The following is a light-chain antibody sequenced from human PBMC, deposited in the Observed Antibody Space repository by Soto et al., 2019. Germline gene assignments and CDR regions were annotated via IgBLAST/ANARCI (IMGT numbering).Light chain of an antibody. CDR2: DAS. Sequence: EIVLTQSPATLSLSPGERATLSCRASQSVSHYLAWYQQKPGQAPRLLIYDASNRATGIPARFSGSGSGTDFTRTISSLEPEDFAIYYCQQRRNWPSYTFGQGTNLEIK. V-gene: IGKV3-11*01. CDR1: QSVSHY. J-gene: IGKJ2*01. CDR3: QQRRNWPSYT.